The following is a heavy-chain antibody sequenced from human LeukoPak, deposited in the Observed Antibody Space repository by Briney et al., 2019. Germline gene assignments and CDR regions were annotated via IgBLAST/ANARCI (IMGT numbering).Heavy chain of an antibody. J-gene: IGHJ4*02. D-gene: IGHD3-16*02. V-gene: IGHV3-15*01. Sequence: GGSLRLSCAASVFTIRSAWMTWVRQAPGKGLEWVGRIKSKTDGGTTDYAAPVKGRFIISRDDSKNTLYLQMNSLKTEDTAVYYCLSSLANCGQGTLVTVSS. CDR2: IKSKTDGGTT. CDR3: LSSLAN. CDR1: VFTIRSAW.